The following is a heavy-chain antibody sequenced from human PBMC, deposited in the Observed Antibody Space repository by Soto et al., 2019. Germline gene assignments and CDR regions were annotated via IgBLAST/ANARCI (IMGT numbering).Heavy chain of an antibody. CDR1: GGSISSGGYY. D-gene: IGHD6-13*01. CDR2: IYYSGST. J-gene: IGHJ3*02. Sequence: QVQLQESGPGLVKPSQTLSLTCTVSGGSISSGGYYWSWIRQHPGKGLEWIGYIYYSGSTYYNPSLKGRVTTAVDTSKNQFSLKLRSVTAADTAVYYCARVRYSNSWYDAFDIWGQGTMVTVSS. V-gene: IGHV4-31*03. CDR3: ARVRYSNSWYDAFDI.